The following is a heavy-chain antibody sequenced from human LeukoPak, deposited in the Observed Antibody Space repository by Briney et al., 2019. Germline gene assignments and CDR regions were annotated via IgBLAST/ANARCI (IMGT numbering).Heavy chain of an antibody. V-gene: IGHV3-9*01. Sequence: GGSLRLSCAASGFTFSSYGMHWVRQAPGKGLEWVSGISWNSGSIGYADSVKGRFTISRDNAKNSLYLQMNSLRAEDTALYYCAKDIMSSGWSGDYYYGMDVWGQGTTVTVSS. CDR1: GFTFSSYG. D-gene: IGHD6-19*01. CDR3: AKDIMSSGWSGDYYYGMDV. CDR2: ISWNSGSI. J-gene: IGHJ6*02.